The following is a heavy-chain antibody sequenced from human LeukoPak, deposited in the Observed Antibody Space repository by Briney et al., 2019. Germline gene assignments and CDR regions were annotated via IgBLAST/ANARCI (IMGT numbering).Heavy chain of an antibody. CDR2: ISGSGGRT. D-gene: IGHD2-2*02. CDR1: GITFRNYG. CDR3: ARERGYCSSTSCYTVSAGARDFDY. Sequence: GGSLRLSCVASGITFRNYGMSGVRQAPGKGLEWVSGISGSGGRTYFADSVKGRFTISRDNSKNTLYLQMNSLRAEDTAVYYCARERGYCSSTSCYTVSAGARDFDYWGQGTLVTVSS. V-gene: IGHV3-23*01. J-gene: IGHJ4*02.